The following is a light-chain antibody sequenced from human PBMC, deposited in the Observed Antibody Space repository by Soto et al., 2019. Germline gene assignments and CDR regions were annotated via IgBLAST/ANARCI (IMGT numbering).Light chain of an antibody. J-gene: IGKJ1*01. CDR2: AAS. V-gene: IGKV3-20*01. CDR1: QSVSSNY. CDR3: QQYGSSRWT. Sequence: EIVLAQSPGTLSLSPGERATLSCRASQSVSSNYLAWYQQKPGQAPRLLIYAASSRATGIPDRFSGSGYGTDFTLTISRLEPEDFAVYYCQQYGSSRWTFGQGAKVEV.